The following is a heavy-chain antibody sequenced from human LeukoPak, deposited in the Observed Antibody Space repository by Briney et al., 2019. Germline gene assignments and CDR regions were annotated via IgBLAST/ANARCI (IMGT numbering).Heavy chain of an antibody. J-gene: IGHJ4*02. V-gene: IGHV3-30*03. D-gene: IGHD2-21*02. CDR1: GFIFNNYD. CDR3: ARDRLNRAYFCNDCYLARFDY. CDR2: ISRDGKRQ. Sequence: GGSLRLSCATSGFIFNNYDPHWVRQAPGKGLEWLATISRDGKRQFYTDSVKGRFTISRDDSRNTLYLQMNSLRPEDTAVYYCARDRLNRAYFCNDCYLARFDYWGQGTLVTVSS.